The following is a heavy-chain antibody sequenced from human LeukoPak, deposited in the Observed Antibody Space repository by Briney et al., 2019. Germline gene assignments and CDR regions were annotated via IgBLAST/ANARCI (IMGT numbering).Heavy chain of an antibody. V-gene: IGHV3-23*01. CDR1: GFSFSNYG. CDR3: ANDLGWIQLNLG. Sequence: GGTQRLSCAASGFSFSNYGMNWVRQAPGKGLEWVSGITGNGATTYYADSVKGRFTISRDNSRNTVYLQMNSLRAEDTAVYYCANDLGWIQLNLGRGQGTLVTVTS. J-gene: IGHJ4*02. CDR2: ITGNGATT. D-gene: IGHD5-18*01.